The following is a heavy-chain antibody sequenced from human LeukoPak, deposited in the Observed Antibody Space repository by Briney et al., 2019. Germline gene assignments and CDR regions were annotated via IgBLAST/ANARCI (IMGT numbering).Heavy chain of an antibody. V-gene: IGHV4-34*01. CDR1: GGSFSGYY. CDR3: ARGLPMIVVRWGAIDY. CDR2: INHSGST. Sequence: SETLSLTCAVYGGSFSGYYWSWIRQPPGKGLEWIGEINHSGSTNYNPSLKSRVTISVDPSKNQFSLKLSSVTAADTAVYYCARGLPMIVVRWGAIDYWGQGTLVTVSS. J-gene: IGHJ4*02. D-gene: IGHD3-22*01.